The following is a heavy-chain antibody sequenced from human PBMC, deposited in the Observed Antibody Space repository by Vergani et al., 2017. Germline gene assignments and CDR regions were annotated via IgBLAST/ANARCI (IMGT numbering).Heavy chain of an antibody. V-gene: IGHV4-59*01. Sequence: QVQLQESGPGLVKPSETLSLTCTVSGGSISSYYWSWIRQPPGKGLEWIGYIYYSGSTNYNPSLKSRVTISVDTSKNQFSLKLSSVTAADTAVYYCARGYGDYEGLGYWGQGTLVTVS. CDR1: GGSISSYY. CDR2: IYYSGST. J-gene: IGHJ4*02. CDR3: ARGYGDYEGLGY. D-gene: IGHD4-17*01.